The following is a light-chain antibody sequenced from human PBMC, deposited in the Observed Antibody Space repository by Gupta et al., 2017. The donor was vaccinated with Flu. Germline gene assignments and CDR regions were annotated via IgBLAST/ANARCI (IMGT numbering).Light chain of an antibody. V-gene: IGLV10-54*04. CDR1: SSNVGGYS. Sequence: SSNVGGYSDVCLHQHHAHPPQVLTDKDNNRPSGISAGFSASRSGNNAALPIAGLQQEDEDDYYCSTSDGGLNDAVFGGGTKVTVL. J-gene: IGLJ3*02. CDR3: STSDGGLNDAV. CDR2: KDN.